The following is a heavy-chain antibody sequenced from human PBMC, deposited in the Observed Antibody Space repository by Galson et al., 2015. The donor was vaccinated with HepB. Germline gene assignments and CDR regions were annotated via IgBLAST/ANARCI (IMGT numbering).Heavy chain of an antibody. V-gene: IGHV7-4-1*02. CDR2: INANTGNP. D-gene: IGHD2-2*01. Sequence: SVKVSCKASGYIFTKYAMNWVRQAPGQGLEWMGWINANTGNPTYAQGFTGRFVFSLDTSVSTAYLEISSLKAEDTAVYYCARSSSTDPFDSWGQGTLVTVSS. J-gene: IGHJ4*02. CDR3: ARSSSTDPFDS. CDR1: GYIFTKYA.